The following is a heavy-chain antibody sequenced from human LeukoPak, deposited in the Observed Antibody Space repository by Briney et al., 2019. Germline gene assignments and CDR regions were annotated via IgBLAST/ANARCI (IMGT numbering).Heavy chain of an antibody. Sequence: GESLKISCKGSGYSFTSYWIGWVRQMPGKGLEWMGIIYPGGSDTRYSPSFQGQVTISADKSISTAYLQWSSLKASDTAMYYCARRLRIVGATRGAFDIWGQGTMVTVSS. CDR1: GYSFTSYW. V-gene: IGHV5-51*01. CDR3: ARRLRIVGATRGAFDI. D-gene: IGHD1-26*01. J-gene: IGHJ3*02. CDR2: IYPGGSDT.